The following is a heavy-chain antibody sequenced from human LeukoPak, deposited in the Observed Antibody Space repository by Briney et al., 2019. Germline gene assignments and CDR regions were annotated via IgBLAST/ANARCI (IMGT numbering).Heavy chain of an antibody. J-gene: IGHJ5*02. V-gene: IGHV1-18*01. CDR3: ARDHGVTTALNWFDP. Sequence: ASVKVSCKASGYTFTSYGISWVRQAPGQGLEWMGWISAYNGNTNYAQKLQGRVTMTTDTSTSTAYMELRSLRSDDTAVYYCARDHGVTTALNWFDPWGQGTLVTVSS. D-gene: IGHD3-22*01. CDR2: ISAYNGNT. CDR1: GYTFTSYG.